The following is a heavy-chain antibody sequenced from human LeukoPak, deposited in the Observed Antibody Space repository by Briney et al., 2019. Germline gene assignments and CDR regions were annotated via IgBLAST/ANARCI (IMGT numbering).Heavy chain of an antibody. CDR3: AKDAAGPEY. V-gene: IGHV3-23*01. J-gene: IGHJ4*02. CDR1: GLTFSDYS. D-gene: IGHD6-13*01. Sequence: PGGSLRLSCAASGLTFSDYSMTWVRQAPGKGLFWVSGISAGGGSTYYADSVKGRSTISRDNYRNTLYLQMNSLRAEDTAVYYCAKDAAGPEYWGQGTLVTVSS. CDR2: ISAGGGST.